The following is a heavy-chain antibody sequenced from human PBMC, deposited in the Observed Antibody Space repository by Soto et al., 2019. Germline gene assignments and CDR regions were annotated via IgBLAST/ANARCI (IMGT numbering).Heavy chain of an antibody. CDR3: ARDIESVTAKHFFYYYAMDV. CDR2: VSANNGHT. V-gene: IGHV1-18*01. J-gene: IGHJ6*02. CDR1: GFTFSSYG. Sequence: RASVKVSCKASGFTFSSYGLNWVRQTPGQGLEWMGWVSANNGHTNYAQNLQGGVSMTTDTSTSTAYMELRGLTFDDTAVYYCARDIESVTAKHFFYYYAMDVWGQGTTVTVSS. D-gene: IGHD2-8*01.